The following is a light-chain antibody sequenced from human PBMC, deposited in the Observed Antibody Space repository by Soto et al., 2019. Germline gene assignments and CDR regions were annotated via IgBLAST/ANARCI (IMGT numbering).Light chain of an antibody. CDR1: SSDVGAYNY. Sequence: QSALTQPASVSGSPGQSITISCTGTSSDVGAYNYVSWYQQHPGNAPKLMIYEVSHRPSGVSSRFSGSKSGNTASLTISGLQAEDEADYSCRSYTISSSLLYVFGPGTKLTVL. CDR2: EVS. CDR3: RSYTISSSLLYV. J-gene: IGLJ1*01. V-gene: IGLV2-14*01.